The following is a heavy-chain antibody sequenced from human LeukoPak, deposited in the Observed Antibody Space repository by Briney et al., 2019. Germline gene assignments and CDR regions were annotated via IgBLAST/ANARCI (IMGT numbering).Heavy chain of an antibody. CDR2: VYYSGST. V-gene: IGHV4-59*08. J-gene: IGHJ4*02. CDR3: ARGEDDYGEYYFDY. D-gene: IGHD4-17*01. Sequence: PSETLSLTCTVSGDSISNYFWGWIRQPPGKGLEWIGYVYYSGSTNFNPSLKSRVTMSLTTSKNQFSLKLRSVTAADTAVYYCARGEDDYGEYYFDYWGQGTLVTVSS. CDR1: GDSISNYF.